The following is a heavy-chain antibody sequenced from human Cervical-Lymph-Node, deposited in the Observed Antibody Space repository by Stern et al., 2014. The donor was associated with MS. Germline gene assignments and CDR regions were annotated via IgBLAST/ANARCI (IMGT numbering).Heavy chain of an antibody. CDR3: ARWSVACDH. J-gene: IGHJ4*02. CDR1: GYNFINYW. CDR2: IYPGGPDI. D-gene: IGHD2-21*01. V-gene: IGHV5-51*03. Sequence: VQLVESGTGVKEPGESLKISCKTSGYNFINYWIAWVRQAPGKGLEWIGIIYPGGPDIRYSPSFQGHVTMSTDNSQHTTYLQRNSLKASDSAVYYCARWSVACDHWGQGALITVSS.